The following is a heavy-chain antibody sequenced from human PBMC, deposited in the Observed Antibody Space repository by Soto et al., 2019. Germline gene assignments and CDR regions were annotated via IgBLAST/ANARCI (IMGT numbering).Heavy chain of an antibody. D-gene: IGHD2-21*02. CDR1: GFRFSSSW. CDR3: ASWGDAAAEDSFNH. J-gene: IGHJ1*01. CDR2: INQGGSQK. V-gene: IGHV3-7*03. Sequence: PGGSLSLSCAGSGFRFSSSWMSWIRQAPGKGLEWVAHINQGGSQKYYVDSAKGRFTISRDNAKTSLYLQMNNLRAEDTATYYCASWGDAAAEDSFNHWGQGTMVTVYS.